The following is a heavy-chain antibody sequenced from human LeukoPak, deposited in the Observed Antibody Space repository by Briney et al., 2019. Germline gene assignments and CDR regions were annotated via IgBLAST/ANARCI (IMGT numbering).Heavy chain of an antibody. D-gene: IGHD2-2*01. Sequence: GGSLRLSCAASGFTFDDYAMHWVRQAPGKGLEWVSGISWNSGSIGYADSVKGRFTISRDNAKNSLFLQMNSLRAEDTAVYYCAKTSSPRPGYFDYWGQGTLVTVSS. CDR3: AKTSSPRPGYFDY. J-gene: IGHJ4*02. CDR2: ISWNSGSI. CDR1: GFTFDDYA. V-gene: IGHV3-9*01.